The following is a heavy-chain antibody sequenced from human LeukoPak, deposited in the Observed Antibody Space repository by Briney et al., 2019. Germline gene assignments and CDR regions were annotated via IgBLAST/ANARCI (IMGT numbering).Heavy chain of an antibody. CDR2: IKVDGTEK. CDR1: GFSFSAYW. D-gene: IGHD1-1*01. J-gene: IGHJ4*02. Sequence: GGSLRLSCAASGFSFSAYWMSWVRQAPGKGLEWVANIKVDGTEKYYVDSVKGRFTISRDNAKNSLSLQMNGLRAEDTAVYYCARDWNGSGTAFDHWGQGTLVTV. V-gene: IGHV3-7*05. CDR3: ARDWNGSGTAFDH.